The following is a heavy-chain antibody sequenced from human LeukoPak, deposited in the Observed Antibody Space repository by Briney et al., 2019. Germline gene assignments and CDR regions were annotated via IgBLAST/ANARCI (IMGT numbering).Heavy chain of an antibody. CDR3: ARVQEGGAGHYYYYYYMDV. J-gene: IGHJ6*03. V-gene: IGHV1-69*05. Sequence: SVKVSCQASGGTFSSYAISWVRQAPGQGLEWMGGIIPIFGTANYAQKFQGRVTITTDESTSTAYMELSSLRSGDTAVYYCARVQEGGAGHYYYYYYMDVWGKGTTVTVSS. CDR1: GGTFSSYA. CDR2: IIPIFGTA. D-gene: IGHD1-14*01.